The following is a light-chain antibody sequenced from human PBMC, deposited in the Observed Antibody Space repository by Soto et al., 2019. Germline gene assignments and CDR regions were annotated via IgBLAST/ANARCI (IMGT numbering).Light chain of an antibody. CDR3: QQSYSTPWT. V-gene: IGKV1-39*01. J-gene: IGKJ1*01. CDR1: QNIRRY. Sequence: DIQMTQSPSSLSASVGDRVTITCRASQNIRRYLNWYQQKPGKAPKLLIYAASSLQSGVPSRFSGSGSGTDLTLTISSLQPEDFATYNCQQSYSTPWTFGQGTKVEIK. CDR2: AAS.